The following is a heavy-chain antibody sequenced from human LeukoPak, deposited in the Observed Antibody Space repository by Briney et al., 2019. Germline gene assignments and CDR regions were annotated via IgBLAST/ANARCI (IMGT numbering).Heavy chain of an antibody. J-gene: IGHJ4*02. CDR1: GYTFTDYY. CDR3: ARTYYDSRGYYYFDY. CDR2: VNPNRGGT. D-gene: IGHD3-22*01. Sequence: ASVKVSCKASGYTFTDYYMHWVRQAPGQGLEWMGWVNPNRGGTNYAQKFQGRVTMTRDTSISTACMELSSLRSDDTAVYYCARTYYDSRGYYYFDYWGQGTLVTVSS. V-gene: IGHV1-2*02.